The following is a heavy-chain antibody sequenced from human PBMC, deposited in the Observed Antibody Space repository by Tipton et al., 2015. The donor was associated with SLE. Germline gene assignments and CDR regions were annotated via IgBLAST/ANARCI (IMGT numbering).Heavy chain of an antibody. V-gene: IGHV3-48*03. D-gene: IGHD7-27*01. Sequence: SLRLSCAASGFTFSSYGMHWVRQAPGKGLEWVSYISSSGSTIYYADSVKGRFTISRDNAKNSLYLQMNSLRAEDTAVYYCAREKNWGDAFDIWGQGTMVTVSS. J-gene: IGHJ3*02. CDR3: AREKNWGDAFDI. CDR1: GFTFSSYG. CDR2: ISSSGSTI.